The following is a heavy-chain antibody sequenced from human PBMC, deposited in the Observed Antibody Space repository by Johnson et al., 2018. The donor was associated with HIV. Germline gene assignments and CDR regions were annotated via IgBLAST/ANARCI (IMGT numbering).Heavy chain of an antibody. J-gene: IGHJ3*02. Sequence: VQLVESGGGVVRPGGSLRLSCAASGVTFSSYWMSWVRQAPGKGLEWVANIKQEGSEKYYVDSVKGRFTISRDNAKNSLYLQMNSLRVGDTAVYYCARAKVARGAEGWAFDIWGQGTMVTVSS. V-gene: IGHV3-7*01. CDR1: GVTFSSYW. CDR2: IKQEGSEK. CDR3: ARAKVARGAEGWAFDI. D-gene: IGHD3-10*01.